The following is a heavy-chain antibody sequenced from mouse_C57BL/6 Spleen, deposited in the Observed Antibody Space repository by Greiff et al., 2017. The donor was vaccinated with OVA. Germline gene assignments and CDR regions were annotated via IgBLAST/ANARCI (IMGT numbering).Heavy chain of an antibody. CDR2: IRNKANGYTT. CDR3: ARYEPFRCVMDY. CDR1: GFTFTDYY. J-gene: IGHJ4*01. D-gene: IGHD2-14*01. Sequence: EVKLMESGGGLVQPGGSLSLSCAASGFTFTDYYMSWVRQPPGKALEWLGFIRNKANGYTTEYSASVKGRFTISRDNSQSILYLQMNALRAEDSATYYCARYEPFRCVMDYWGQGTSVTVSS. V-gene: IGHV7-3*01.